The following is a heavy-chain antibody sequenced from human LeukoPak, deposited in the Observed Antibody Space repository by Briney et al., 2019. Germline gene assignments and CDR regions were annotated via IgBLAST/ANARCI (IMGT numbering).Heavy chain of an antibody. CDR2: IYENGGTT. CDR3: AKDFRIGYSAHFDY. D-gene: IGHD2-21*01. CDR1: GFTFRSHA. J-gene: IGHJ4*02. V-gene: IGHV3-23*01. Sequence: GSLRLSCVGSGFTFRSHAMSWVRQAPEKGLEFASGIYENGGTTYYADSVKGRFSISRDNSKNTLYLQMDSLRGEDTAVYYCAKDFRIGYSAHFDYWGQGALVTVSS.